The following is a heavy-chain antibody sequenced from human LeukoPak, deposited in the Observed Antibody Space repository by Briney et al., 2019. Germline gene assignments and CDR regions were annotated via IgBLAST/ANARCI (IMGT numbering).Heavy chain of an antibody. CDR2: IYPGDSDT. J-gene: IGHJ3*02. CDR3: ARPTTGYYDSSGYYLTDAFDI. CDR1: GYSFTNYW. Sequence: GESLQISCKGSGYSFTNYWIGWVRQMPGKGLEWMGIIYPGDSDTTYSPSFQGQVTISADKSISTAYLQWSSLKASDTAMYYCARPTTGYYDSSGYYLTDAFDIWGQGTMVTVSS. D-gene: IGHD3-22*01. V-gene: IGHV5-51*01.